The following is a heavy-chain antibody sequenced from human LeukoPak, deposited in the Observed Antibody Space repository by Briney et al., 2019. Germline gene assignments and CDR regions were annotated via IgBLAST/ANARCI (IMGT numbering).Heavy chain of an antibody. Sequence: GGSLKLSCAASGFTFSSYWMSWVRQAPGKGLEWVANIKQDGSEKYYVDSVKGRFTISRDNAKNSLYLHINSLRAEDTAVYFCARDLRDTSMITYPYFMDVWGKGTTVIISS. V-gene: IGHV3-7*01. D-gene: IGHD5-18*01. J-gene: IGHJ6*03. CDR3: ARDLRDTSMITYPYFMDV. CDR2: IKQDGSEK. CDR1: GFTFSSYW.